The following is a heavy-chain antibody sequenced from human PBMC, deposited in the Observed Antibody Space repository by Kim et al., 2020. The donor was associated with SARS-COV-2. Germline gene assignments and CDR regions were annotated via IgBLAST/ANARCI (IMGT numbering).Heavy chain of an antibody. D-gene: IGHD3-16*01. Sequence: GGSLRLSCAASGFTFRNSAMRWVRQAPGKGLEWVSGVSWGGSGTYYADSVKGWLTISRDNSKNILYLQMNKLRAEDTAVYYCAKHPHVRNVTLYWYFELWGRGTLVAVSS. CDR1: GFTFRNSA. CDR2: VSWGGSGT. CDR3: AKHPHVRNVTLYWYFEL. J-gene: IGHJ2*01. V-gene: IGHV3-23*03.